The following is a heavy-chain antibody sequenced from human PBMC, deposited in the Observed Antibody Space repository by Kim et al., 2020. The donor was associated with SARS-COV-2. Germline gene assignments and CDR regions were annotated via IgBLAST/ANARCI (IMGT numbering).Heavy chain of an antibody. CDR3: ARGGRYSGYDFSG. CDR1: GFTFSSYS. Sequence: GGSLRLSCAASGFTFSSYSMNWVRQAPGKGLEWVSSISSSSYIYYADSVKGRFTISRDNAKNSLYLQMNSLRAEDTAVYYCARGGRYSGYDFSGWGQGTLVTVSS. D-gene: IGHD5-12*01. J-gene: IGHJ4*02. V-gene: IGHV3-21*01. CDR2: ISSSSYI.